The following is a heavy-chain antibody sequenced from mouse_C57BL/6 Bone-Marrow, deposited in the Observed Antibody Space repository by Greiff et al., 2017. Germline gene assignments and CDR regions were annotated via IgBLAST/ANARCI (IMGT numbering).Heavy chain of an antibody. CDR1: GFPITSGYY. V-gene: IGHV12-3*01. Sequence: QVQLQQSGPGLVKPSQSLFLTCSITGFPITSGYYWIWIRQSPGKPLEWMGYITHSGETFYNPSLQSPISITRETSKNQFFLQLNSVTTEDTAMYYCAGDPVKGYYWFAYWGQGTLVTVSA. J-gene: IGHJ3*01. D-gene: IGHD2-1*01. CDR3: AGDPVKGYYWFAY. CDR2: ITHSGET.